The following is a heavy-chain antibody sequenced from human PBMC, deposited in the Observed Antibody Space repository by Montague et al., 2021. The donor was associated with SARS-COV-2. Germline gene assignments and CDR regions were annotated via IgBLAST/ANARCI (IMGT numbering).Heavy chain of an antibody. CDR1: GGSISSSNYY. D-gene: IGHD4/OR15-4a*01. V-gene: IGHV4-39*07. CDR3: ARDGMVLQGRTKGMDV. CDR2: TYYSGST. Sequence: SETLSLTCTVSGGSISSSNYYWGWIRQPPGKGLEWIGNTYYSGSTYHNPSLKSRVTISIDTSKNQFSLKLSSVTAADTAVYYCARDGMVLQGRTKGMDVWGQGTTVTVSS. J-gene: IGHJ6*02.